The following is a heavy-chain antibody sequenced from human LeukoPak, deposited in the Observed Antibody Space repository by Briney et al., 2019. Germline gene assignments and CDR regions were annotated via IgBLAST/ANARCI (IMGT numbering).Heavy chain of an antibody. CDR2: IDPSDSET. D-gene: IGHD5-18*01. J-gene: IGHJ4*02. Sequence: GESLKISCKASGYSFTSYWIGWVRHMPGKGLDWMGIIDPSDSETRYTPSFQGQVTISVDESLTTAYLQWTSLKASDTAMYYCARQTAMGRSGDYWGQGTQVTVSS. CDR1: GYSFTSYW. V-gene: IGHV5-51*01. CDR3: ARQTAMGRSGDY.